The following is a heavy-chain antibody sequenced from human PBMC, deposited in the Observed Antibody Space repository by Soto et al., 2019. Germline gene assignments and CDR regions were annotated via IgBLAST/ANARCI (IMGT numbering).Heavy chain of an antibody. CDR2: IVVGNGKT. J-gene: IGHJ4*02. Sequence: QMQLVQSGPEVKKPGTSVKVSCKTSGFTFTTSAVQWVRQARGQRLEWIGWIVVGNGKTNYAQKFQDRVTITRDTSTSTSYLEINGLTSAGTAVYYCAADTLQKAVWGQGALVTVSS. D-gene: IGHD2-21*01. CDR3: AADTLQKAV. CDR1: GFTFTTSA. V-gene: IGHV1-58*03.